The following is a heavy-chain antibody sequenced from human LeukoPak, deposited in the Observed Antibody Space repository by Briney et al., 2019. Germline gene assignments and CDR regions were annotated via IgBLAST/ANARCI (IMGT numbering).Heavy chain of an antibody. CDR2: ISSSSSYI. V-gene: IGHV3-21*01. D-gene: IGHD6-19*01. CDR1: GFTFSSQC. J-gene: IGHJ4*02. Sequence: GGSLRLSCAASGFTFSSQCMSWVRQAPGKGLEWVSSISSSSSYIYYADSVKGRFTISRDNAKNSLYLQMNSLRAEDTAVYYCASSSYSSGWYFYYWGQGTLVTVSS. CDR3: ASSSYSSGWYFYY.